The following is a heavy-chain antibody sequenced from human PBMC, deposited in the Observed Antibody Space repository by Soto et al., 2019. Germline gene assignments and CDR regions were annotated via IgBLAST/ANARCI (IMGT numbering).Heavy chain of an antibody. J-gene: IGHJ3*02. CDR1: GYTLTELS. D-gene: IGHD2-15*01. V-gene: IGHV1-24*01. CDR3: ATADPYCSGGSCYSVAFDI. Sequence: APVKVSCKVSGYTLTELSIHWVRQAPGKGLEWMGGFDPEDGETIYAQKFQGRVTMTEDTSTDTAYMELSSLRSEDAAVYYCATADPYCSGGSCYSVAFDIWGQGTMVTVSS. CDR2: FDPEDGET.